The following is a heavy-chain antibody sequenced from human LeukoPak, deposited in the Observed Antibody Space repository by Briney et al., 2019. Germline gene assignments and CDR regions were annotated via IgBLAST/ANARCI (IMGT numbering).Heavy chain of an antibody. J-gene: IGHJ4*02. CDR1: GGSISSYY. V-gene: IGHV4-59*01. Sequence: SETLSLTCTVSGGSISSYYWSWIRQPPGEGLEWIGYIYYSGNTNYNPSLKSRFTISVDTSDTAVYYCARHSNGGDCSGGSCYIFDYWGQGALVTVSS. CDR3: YIFDY. CDR2: IYYSGNT. D-gene: IGHD2-15*01.